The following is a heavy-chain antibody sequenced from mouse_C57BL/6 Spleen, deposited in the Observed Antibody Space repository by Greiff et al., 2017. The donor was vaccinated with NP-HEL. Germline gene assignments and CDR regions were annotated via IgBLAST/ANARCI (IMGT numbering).Heavy chain of an antibody. J-gene: IGHJ2*01. D-gene: IGHD2-3*01. V-gene: IGHV1-75*01. CDR1: GYTFTDYY. CDR2: IFPGSGST. Sequence: VQLQESGPELVKPGASVKISCKASGYTFTDYYINWVKQRPGQGLEWIGWIFPGSGSTYYNEKFKGKATLTVDKSSSTAYMLLSSLTSEDSAVYFCARSWGGYYQYYFDYWGQGTTLTVSS. CDR3: ARSWGGYYQYYFDY.